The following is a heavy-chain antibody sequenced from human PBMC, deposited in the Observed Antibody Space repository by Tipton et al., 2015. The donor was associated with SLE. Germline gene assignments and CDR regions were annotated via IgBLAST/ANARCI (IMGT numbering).Heavy chain of an antibody. Sequence: TLSLTCAVYGGSFSGYYWSWIRQPPGKGLEWIGEINHSGSTNYNPSLKSRVTISVDTSKNQFSLKLSSVTAADTAVYYCARGLNVDTAMVEDYWGQGTLVTVSS. CDR1: GGSFSGYY. CDR2: INHSGST. D-gene: IGHD5-18*01. CDR3: ARGLNVDTAMVEDY. J-gene: IGHJ4*02. V-gene: IGHV4-34*01.